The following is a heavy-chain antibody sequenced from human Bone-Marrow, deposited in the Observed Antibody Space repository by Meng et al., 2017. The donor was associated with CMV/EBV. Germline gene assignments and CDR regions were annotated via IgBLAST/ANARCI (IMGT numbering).Heavy chain of an antibody. J-gene: IGHJ5*02. CDR2: IIPILGIA. CDR1: TLSSYA. V-gene: IGHV1-69*10. D-gene: IGHD2-2*01. Sequence: TLSSYANSWVRQAPGQGLEWMGGIIPILGIANYAQKFQGRVTITADKSTSTAYMELSSLRSEDTAVYYCATHQDYCSSTSCYHNWFDPWGQGTLVTVSS. CDR3: ATHQDYCSSTSCYHNWFDP.